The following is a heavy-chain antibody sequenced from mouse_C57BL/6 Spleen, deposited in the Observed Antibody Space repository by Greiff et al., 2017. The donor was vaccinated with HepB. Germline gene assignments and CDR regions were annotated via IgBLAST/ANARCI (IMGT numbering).Heavy chain of an antibody. CDR2: ISSGSSTI. CDR3: ARDGNYAFAY. D-gene: IGHD2-1*01. J-gene: IGHJ3*01. V-gene: IGHV5-17*01. Sequence: EVHLVESGGGLVKPGGSLKLSCAASGFTFSDYGMHWVRQAPEKGLEWVAYISSGSSTIYYADTVKGRFTISRDNAKNTLFLQMTSLRSEDTAMYYCARDGNYAFAYWGQGTLVTVSA. CDR1: GFTFSDYG.